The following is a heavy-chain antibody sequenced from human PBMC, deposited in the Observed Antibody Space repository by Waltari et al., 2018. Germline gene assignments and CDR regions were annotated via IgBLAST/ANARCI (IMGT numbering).Heavy chain of an antibody. CDR2: MNPNSGNT. V-gene: IGHV1-8*01. CDR3: ARDPSGRFLEWLTNYGIDV. Sequence: QVQLVQSGAEVKKPGASVKVSCKASGYTFTSYDINWVRQATGQGLEWMGWMNPNSGNTGYAQKFQGRVTMTRNTSISTAYMELSSLRSEDTAVYYCARDPSGRFLEWLTNYGIDVWGQGTTVTVSS. CDR1: GYTFTSYD. J-gene: IGHJ6*02. D-gene: IGHD3-3*01.